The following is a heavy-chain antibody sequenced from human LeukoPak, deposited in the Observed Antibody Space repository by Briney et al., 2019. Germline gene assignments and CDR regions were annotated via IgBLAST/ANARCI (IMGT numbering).Heavy chain of an antibody. V-gene: IGHV4-61*01. CDR3: ARRLEMYDAFDI. J-gene: IGHJ3*02. CDR2: IYYSGST. CDR1: GGSVTSGSYY. D-gene: IGHD5-24*01. Sequence: SETLSLTCTVSGGSVTSGSYYWSWIRQPPGKGLEWVGYIYYSGSTNYNPSLKSRVTISADTSKNQFSLNLSSVTAADTAVYYRARRLEMYDAFDIWGQGTMVTVSS.